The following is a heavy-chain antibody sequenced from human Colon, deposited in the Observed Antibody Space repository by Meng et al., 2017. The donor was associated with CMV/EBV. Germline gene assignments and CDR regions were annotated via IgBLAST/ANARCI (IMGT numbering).Heavy chain of an antibody. Sequence: GGPLRLSCAASGFTFKIHSMNWVRQAPGKGLEWVSSISSGSDDTYYADSVKGRFTISRDNAKDSLHLQMNSLRVEDTAVYYCVRGLGPNDYWGQGTLVTVSS. CDR1: GFTFKIHS. V-gene: IGHV3-21*01. J-gene: IGHJ4*02. CDR2: ISSGSDDT. CDR3: VRGLGPNDY.